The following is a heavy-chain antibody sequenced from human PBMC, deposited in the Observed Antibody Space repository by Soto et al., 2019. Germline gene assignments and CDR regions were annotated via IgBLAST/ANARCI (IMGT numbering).Heavy chain of an antibody. J-gene: IGHJ5*02. D-gene: IGHD6-13*01. CDR2: INSDGSST. CDR1: GFTFSSYW. Sequence: GGSLRLSCAASGFTFSSYWMHWVRQAPGKGLVWVSRINSDGSSTSYADSVKGRFTISRDNAKNTLYLQMNSLRAEDTAVYYCARDSCSSSWYPVNWFDPWGQGTLVTVSS. V-gene: IGHV3-74*01. CDR3: ARDSCSSSWYPVNWFDP.